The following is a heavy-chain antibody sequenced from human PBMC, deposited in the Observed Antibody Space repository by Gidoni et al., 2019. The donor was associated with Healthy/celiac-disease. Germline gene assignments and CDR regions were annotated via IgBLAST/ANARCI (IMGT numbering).Heavy chain of an antibody. CDR1: GFTFNSYA. CDR2: ISYDGSNK. CDR3: ARDIGDFRWFGEGYGMDV. D-gene: IGHD3-10*01. V-gene: IGHV3-30-3*01. Sequence: QVQLVESGGGVVQHGRSLRLSCAASGFTFNSYAMHWVSQAPGKGLEGLAVISYDGSNKYYADSVKGRFTISRDNSKNTLYLQMNSLRAEETAVYYCARDIGDFRWFGEGYGMDVWGQGTTVTVSS. J-gene: IGHJ6*02.